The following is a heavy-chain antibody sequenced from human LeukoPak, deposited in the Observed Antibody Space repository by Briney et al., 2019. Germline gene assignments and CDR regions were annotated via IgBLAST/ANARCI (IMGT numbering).Heavy chain of an antibody. V-gene: IGHV4-61*01. CDR3: VGMVRGVIWWFDP. J-gene: IGHJ5*02. CDR1: GGSISSSSYY. Sequence: PSETLSLTCTVSGGSISSSSYYWSWIRQPPGKGLEWIGYIYYSGSTNYNPSLKSRVTISVDTSKNQFSLKLSSVTAADTAVYYCVGMVRGVIWWFDPWGQGTLVTVSS. CDR2: IYYSGST. D-gene: IGHD3-10*01.